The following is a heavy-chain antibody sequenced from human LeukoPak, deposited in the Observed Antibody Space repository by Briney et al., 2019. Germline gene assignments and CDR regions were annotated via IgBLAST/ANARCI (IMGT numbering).Heavy chain of an antibody. CDR1: GFTFSSYA. CDR3: ARVQDAVFYDYMDV. V-gene: IGHV3-74*01. CDR2: TDSGLRST. D-gene: IGHD3-16*01. Sequence: GGSLRLSCAGSGFTFSSYAMHWVRQAPGKGLVWVARTDSGLRSTDYADSVKGRFTISRDNAKNTVYLEMNSLRVDDTAVYYCARVQDAVFYDYMDVWGKGTTVIVSS. J-gene: IGHJ6*03.